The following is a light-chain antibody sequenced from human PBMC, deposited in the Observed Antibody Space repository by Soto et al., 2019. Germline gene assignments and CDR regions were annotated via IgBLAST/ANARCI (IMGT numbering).Light chain of an antibody. J-gene: IGKJ1*01. CDR2: GGS. Sequence: EIVLTQAPGTLSLSPGERDTLSCRASQSVSSSYLAWYQQKTXXAPRLLIYGGSSRATGIPVRLSGXGSGTDFSLTITRLQPEDFAVYYCQQYSSSPTFCQGTKVDIK. CDR3: QQYSSSPT. CDR1: QSVSSSY. V-gene: IGKV3-20*01.